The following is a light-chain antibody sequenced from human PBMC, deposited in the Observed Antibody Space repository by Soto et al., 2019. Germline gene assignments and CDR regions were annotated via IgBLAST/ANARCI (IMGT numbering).Light chain of an antibody. CDR3: CPYARISTYV. CDR1: SSDVGNYNL. V-gene: IGLV2-23*01. CDR2: EGS. J-gene: IGLJ1*01. Sequence: SVLTQPASVSGSPGQSITISCTGTSSDVGNYNLVSWYQQHPGKAPKLMIYEGSKRPSGVSNRFSGSKSGNTASLTISGLQAKYEADYYCCPYARISTYVLGSGTNVGV.